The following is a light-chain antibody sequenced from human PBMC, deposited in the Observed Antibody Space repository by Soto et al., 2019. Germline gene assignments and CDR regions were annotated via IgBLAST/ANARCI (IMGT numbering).Light chain of an antibody. CDR3: CSYAGSYTFYV. V-gene: IGLV2-11*01. J-gene: IGLJ1*01. Sequence: QSVLPQPRSVSGSPGQSVTISCTGTSSDVGGYNYVSWYQQHPGKAPKLMIYDVSKRPSGVPDRFSGSKSGNTASLTISGLQAEDEADYYCCSYAGSYTFYVFGTGTKVTV. CDR2: DVS. CDR1: SSDVGGYNY.